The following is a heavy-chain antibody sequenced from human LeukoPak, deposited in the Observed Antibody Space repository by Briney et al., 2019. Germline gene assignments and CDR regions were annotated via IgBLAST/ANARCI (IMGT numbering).Heavy chain of an antibody. CDR2: IFYSGST. D-gene: IGHD3-22*01. J-gene: IGHJ4*02. V-gene: IGHV4-38-2*02. CDR1: GYSITSGYY. Sequence: SETLSLTCTVSGYSITSGYYWGWIRQPPGKGLEWIGNIFYSGSTYYNPSLKSRVTISMDTSKNQFSLKLSSVTAADTAVYYCARVGTMIIVISVDSWGQGTLVTVSS. CDR3: ARVGTMIIVISVDS.